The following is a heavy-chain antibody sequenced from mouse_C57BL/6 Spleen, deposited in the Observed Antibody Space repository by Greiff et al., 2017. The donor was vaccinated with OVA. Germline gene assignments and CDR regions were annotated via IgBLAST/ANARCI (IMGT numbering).Heavy chain of an antibody. D-gene: IGHD2-5*01. Sequence: VQLKESGGDLVKPGGSLKLSCAASGFTFSSYGMSWVRQTPDKRLEWVATISSGGSYTYYPDSVKGRFTISRDNAKNTLYLQMSSLKSEDTAMYYCARHSNYDAMDYWGQGTSVTVSS. CDR1: GFTFSSYG. J-gene: IGHJ4*01. V-gene: IGHV5-6*01. CDR2: ISSGGSYT. CDR3: ARHSNYDAMDY.